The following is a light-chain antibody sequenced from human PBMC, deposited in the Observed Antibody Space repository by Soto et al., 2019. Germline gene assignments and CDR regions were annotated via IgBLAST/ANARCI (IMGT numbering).Light chain of an antibody. CDR2: DTS. J-gene: IGKJ3*01. V-gene: IGKV3-11*01. CDR3: QQRGT. Sequence: EVVFTQSQATLSVSPGERATLSCRASQSVNKHLAWYQHRPGQAPRLLIYDTSYRAAGIPARFSGSGSGTDFTLTISSLEPEDLAVYYCQQRGTFGPGTKVDIK. CDR1: QSVNKH.